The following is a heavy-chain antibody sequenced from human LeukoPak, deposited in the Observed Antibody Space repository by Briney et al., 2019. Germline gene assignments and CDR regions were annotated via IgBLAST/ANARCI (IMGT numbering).Heavy chain of an antibody. Sequence: GGSLRLSCAASGFTFSSYSMNWVRQAPGKGLEWVSAISGSAGSTYYADSVKGRFTISRDNSKNTLYLQMNSLRAEDTAVYYCAKMGVVAARPGTFDYWGQGTLVTVSS. CDR1: GFTFSSYS. V-gene: IGHV3-23*01. J-gene: IGHJ4*02. D-gene: IGHD6-6*01. CDR2: ISGSAGST. CDR3: AKMGVVAARPGTFDY.